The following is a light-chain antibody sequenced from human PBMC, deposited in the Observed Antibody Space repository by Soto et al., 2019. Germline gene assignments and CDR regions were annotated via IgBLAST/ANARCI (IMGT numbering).Light chain of an antibody. Sequence: QSVLTQPPSVSGAPGQRGTISCTGSSSNIGAGYDVHWYQQLPGTAPKLLIYGNSNRLSGVPDRFSGSKAGTSASLAITGLQAEDEADYYCQSYDSSLSGLVFGTGTKLTVL. CDR3: QSYDSSLSGLV. V-gene: IGLV1-40*01. J-gene: IGLJ1*01. CDR1: SSNIGAGYD. CDR2: GNS.